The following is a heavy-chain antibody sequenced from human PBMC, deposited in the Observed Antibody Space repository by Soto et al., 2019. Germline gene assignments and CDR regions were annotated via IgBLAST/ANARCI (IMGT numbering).Heavy chain of an antibody. J-gene: IGHJ4*02. CDR1: GGSINSGTYY. Sequence: SETLSLTCTVSGGSINSGTYYWGWIRQPPGKGLEWIGMIYYSGNTYYNPSLKSRVTISVDTSKNQFSLKLSLVTPADTAVFYCTRIKVLRYFDWLSVTGLRGGVFDSWGQGTPVTVSS. CDR3: TRIKVLRYFDWLSVTGLRGGVFDS. V-gene: IGHV4-39*01. D-gene: IGHD3-9*01. CDR2: IYYSGNT.